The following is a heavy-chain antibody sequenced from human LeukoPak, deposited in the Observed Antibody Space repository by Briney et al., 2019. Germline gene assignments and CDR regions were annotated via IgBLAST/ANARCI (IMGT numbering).Heavy chain of an antibody. Sequence: ASVKVSCKASGYTFTGYYMHWVRQAPGQGLEWMGWINPNSGGTNYAQKFQGRVTMTRDTSISTAYMELSRLRSDDTAVYYCARRKDYYGSGSPSFDPWGQGTLVTVSS. J-gene: IGHJ5*02. V-gene: IGHV1-2*02. CDR2: INPNSGGT. CDR3: ARRKDYYGSGSPSFDP. CDR1: GYTFTGYY. D-gene: IGHD3-10*01.